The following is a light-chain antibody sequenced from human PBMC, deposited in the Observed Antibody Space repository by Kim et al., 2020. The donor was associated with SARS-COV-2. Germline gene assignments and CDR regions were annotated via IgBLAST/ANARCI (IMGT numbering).Light chain of an antibody. V-gene: IGLV2-8*01. Sequence: PSVTISCTGTSRDVGGYNYVSWYQQHPGKAPNIMIYEVSKRPSGVPDRFSGSKSGNTASLTVSGLQAEDEADYCCSSYAGSNNYVFGTGTKVTVL. CDR3: SSYAGSNNYV. CDR1: SRDVGGYNY. J-gene: IGLJ1*01. CDR2: EVS.